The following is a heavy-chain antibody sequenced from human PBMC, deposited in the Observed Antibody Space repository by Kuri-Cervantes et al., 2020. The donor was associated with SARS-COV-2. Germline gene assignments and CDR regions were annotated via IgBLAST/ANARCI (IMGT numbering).Heavy chain of an antibody. CDR3: ARISAVPAAKRTYYFYY. CDR2: INHSGST. CDR1: GGSFSGYY. J-gene: IGHJ4*02. Sequence: GSLRLSCAVYGGSFSGYYWSWIRQPPGKGLEWIGEINHSGSTNYNPSLKSRVTISVDTSKNQFSLKLSSVTAADTAVYYCARISAVPAAKRTYYFYYWGQGTLVTVSS. D-gene: IGHD2-2*01. V-gene: IGHV4-34*01.